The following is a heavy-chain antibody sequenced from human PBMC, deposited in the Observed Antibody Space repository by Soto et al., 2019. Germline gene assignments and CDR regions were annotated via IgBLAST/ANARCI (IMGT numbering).Heavy chain of an antibody. J-gene: IGHJ3*02. D-gene: IGHD3-10*01. CDR2: IYYSGTT. V-gene: IGHV4-28*01. CDR1: GYSISSSNW. CDR3: AKGGSGSYSNAFDI. Sequence: SETLSLTCAVSGYSISSSNWWGWIRQPPGKGLEWIGCIYYSGTTYYNPSLKSRVTMSVDTSKNQFSLKLSSVTAADTAVYYCAKGGSGSYSNAFDIWGQGTMVT.